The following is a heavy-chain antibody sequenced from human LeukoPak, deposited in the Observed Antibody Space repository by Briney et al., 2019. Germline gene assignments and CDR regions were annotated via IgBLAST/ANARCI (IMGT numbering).Heavy chain of an antibody. J-gene: IGHJ6*03. CDR1: GYSFTSYW. Sequence: GESLKISCKGSGYSFTSYWIGWVRQMPGKGLEWMGIIYPGDSDTRYSPSFQGQVTISADKSISTAYLQWSSLEASDTAMYYCARSPQYGSGSYYKDYYYYMDVWGKGTTVTVSS. D-gene: IGHD3-10*01. V-gene: IGHV5-51*01. CDR3: ARSPQYGSGSYYKDYYYYMDV. CDR2: IYPGDSDT.